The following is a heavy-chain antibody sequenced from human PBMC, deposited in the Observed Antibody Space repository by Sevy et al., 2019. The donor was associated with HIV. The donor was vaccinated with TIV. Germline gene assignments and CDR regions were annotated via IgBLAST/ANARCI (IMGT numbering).Heavy chain of an antibody. CDR3: ARDHVKDGDLGDYYYYAMDV. CDR2: IDSSGTTI. D-gene: IGHD4-17*01. V-gene: IGHV3-11*01. Sequence: GGSLRLSCAASGFTFSDYYMSWIRQVPGKGLEWISYIDSSGTTINYADSVKGRFTVSRDNAENSLYLQMNGLRAEDMAVYYCARDHVKDGDLGDYYYYAMDVWGQGTTVTVSS. CDR1: GFTFSDYY. J-gene: IGHJ6*02.